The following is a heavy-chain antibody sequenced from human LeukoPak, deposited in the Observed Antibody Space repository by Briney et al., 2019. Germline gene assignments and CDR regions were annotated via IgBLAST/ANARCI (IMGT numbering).Heavy chain of an antibody. D-gene: IGHD3-22*01. J-gene: IGHJ3*02. CDR3: ARVGEDYYDSSGYYFYAFDI. Sequence: SETLSLTCTVSGGSISSGSYYWSWIRQPAGKGLEWIGRIYTSGSTNYNPSLKSRVTISVDTSKNQFSLKLSSVTAADTAVYYCARVGEDYYDSSGYYFYAFDIWGQGTMVTVSS. CDR2: IYTSGST. CDR1: GGSISSGSYY. V-gene: IGHV4-61*02.